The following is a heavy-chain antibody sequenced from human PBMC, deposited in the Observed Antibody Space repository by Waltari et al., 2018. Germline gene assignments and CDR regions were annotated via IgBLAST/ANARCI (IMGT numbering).Heavy chain of an antibody. CDR3: AKDKEGSSWYREYFQH. CDR2: IRGSGGST. D-gene: IGHD6-13*01. CDR1: GFTFSSYA. Sequence: EVQLLESGGGLVQPGGSLRLSCAASGFTFSSYAMNWVRQSPGKGLEWVSAIRGSGGSTYYADSVKGRFTISRDNSKNTLYLQMNSLRAEDTAVYYCAKDKEGSSWYREYFQHWGQGTLVTVSS. J-gene: IGHJ1*01. V-gene: IGHV3-23*01.